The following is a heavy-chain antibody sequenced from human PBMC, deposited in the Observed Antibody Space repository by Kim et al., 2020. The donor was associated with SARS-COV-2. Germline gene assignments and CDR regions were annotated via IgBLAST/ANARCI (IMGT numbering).Heavy chain of an antibody. V-gene: IGHV4-31*02. Sequence: LQSRVTISVDTSKNQFSLKLSSVTAADTAVYYCARLYCSSTSCYHNWFDPWGQGTLVTVSS. CDR3: ARLYCSSTSCYHNWFDP. D-gene: IGHD2-2*01. J-gene: IGHJ5*02.